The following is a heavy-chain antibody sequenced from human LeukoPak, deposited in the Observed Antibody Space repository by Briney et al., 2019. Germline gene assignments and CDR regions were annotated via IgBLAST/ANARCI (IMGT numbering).Heavy chain of an antibody. CDR2: MNPNSGNT. J-gene: IGHJ5*02. CDR1: GGTFSSYA. CDR3: ARSYYYDSSGYYHDWFDP. D-gene: IGHD3-22*01. Sequence: ASVKVSCKASGGTFSSYAISWVRQATGQGLEWMGWMNPNSGNTGYAQKFQGRVTITRNTSISTAYMELSSLRSEDTAVYYCARSYYYDSSGYYHDWFDPWGQGTLVTVSS. V-gene: IGHV1-8*03.